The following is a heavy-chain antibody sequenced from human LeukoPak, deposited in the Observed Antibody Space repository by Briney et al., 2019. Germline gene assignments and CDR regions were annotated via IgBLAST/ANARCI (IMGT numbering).Heavy chain of an antibody. CDR2: INPNSGGT. CDR3: ASELSNIVVVPAAMPVY. J-gene: IGHJ4*02. D-gene: IGHD2-2*01. CDR1: GYTFTGYY. Sequence: ASVKVSCKAFGYTFTGYYMHWVRQAPGQGLEWMGWINPNSGGTNYAQKFQGRVTMTRDTSISTAYMELSRLRSDDTAVYYCASELSNIVVVPAAMPVYWGQGTLVTVSS. V-gene: IGHV1-2*02.